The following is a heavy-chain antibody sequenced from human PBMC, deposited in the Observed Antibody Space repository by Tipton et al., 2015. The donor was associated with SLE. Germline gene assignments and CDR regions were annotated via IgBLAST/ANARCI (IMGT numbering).Heavy chain of an antibody. Sequence: LRLSCTVSGGSISSSSYYWGWIRQPPGKGLEWIGSIYYSGSTYYNPSLKSRVTISVDTSKNQFSLRLSSVTAADTAVYYCARKGGMSWLDPWGQGTLVTVSS. CDR1: GGSISSSSYY. CDR3: ARKGGMSWLDP. V-gene: IGHV4-39*07. CDR2: IYYSGST. J-gene: IGHJ5*02.